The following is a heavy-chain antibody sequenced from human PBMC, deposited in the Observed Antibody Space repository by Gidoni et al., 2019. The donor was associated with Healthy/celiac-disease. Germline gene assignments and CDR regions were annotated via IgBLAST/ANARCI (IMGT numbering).Heavy chain of an antibody. V-gene: IGHV3-9*01. CDR3: AKDISRETMVQGVIIRRNWFDP. D-gene: IGHD3-10*01. J-gene: IGHJ5*02. Sequence: EVQLVESGGGLVQPGRSLRLSCAASGFTFDDYAMHWVRQAPGKGLEWVSSISWNSGSIGYADSVKGRFTISRDNAKNSLYLQMNSLRAEDTALYYCAKDISRETMVQGVIIRRNWFDPWGQGTLVTVSS. CDR1: GFTFDDYA. CDR2: ISWNSGSI.